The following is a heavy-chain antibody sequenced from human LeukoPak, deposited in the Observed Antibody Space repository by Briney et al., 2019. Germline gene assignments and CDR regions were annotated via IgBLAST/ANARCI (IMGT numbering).Heavy chain of an antibody. CDR1: GFTFSSYW. CDR3: ARVQGSSGPGIFDY. J-gene: IGHJ4*02. CDR2: IKQDGSEK. Sequence: GGSLRLSCPASGFTFSSYWMSWVRQAPGKGLDWVANIKQDGSEKYYVGSVKGRFTISRDNAKNSLYLQMNSLRAEDTAVYYCARVQGSSGPGIFDYWGQGNLVTVSS. D-gene: IGHD6-19*01. V-gene: IGHV3-7*01.